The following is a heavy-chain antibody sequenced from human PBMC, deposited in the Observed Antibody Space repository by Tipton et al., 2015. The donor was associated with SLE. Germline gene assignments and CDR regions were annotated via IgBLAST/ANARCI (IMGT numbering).Heavy chain of an antibody. Sequence: TLSLTCTVSGVSVSSSTYYWGWIRQPPGKGLEWIGSVSYSGSTYYNPSLKSRVTISVDTSKNRFSLKLSSVTAADTAVYYCVRALMGATRRDFDYWGQGTLVTVSS. D-gene: IGHD1-26*01. J-gene: IGHJ4*02. CDR2: VSYSGST. CDR1: GVSVSSSTYY. CDR3: VRALMGATRRDFDY. V-gene: IGHV4-39*07.